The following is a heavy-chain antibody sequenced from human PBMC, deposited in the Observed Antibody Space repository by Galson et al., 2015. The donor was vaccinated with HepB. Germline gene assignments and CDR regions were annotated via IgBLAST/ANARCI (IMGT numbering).Heavy chain of an antibody. CDR3: ARGNRNYYGSGSYYKDYYYGMDV. J-gene: IGHJ6*02. Sequence: SLRLSCAASGFTFSSYSMNWVRQAPGKGLEWVSYISSSSSTIYYADSVKGRFTISRDNAKNSLYLQMNSLRDEDTAVYYCARGNRNYYGSGSYYKDYYYGMDVWGQGTTVTVSS. D-gene: IGHD3-10*01. CDR1: GFTFSSYS. CDR2: ISSSSSTI. V-gene: IGHV3-48*02.